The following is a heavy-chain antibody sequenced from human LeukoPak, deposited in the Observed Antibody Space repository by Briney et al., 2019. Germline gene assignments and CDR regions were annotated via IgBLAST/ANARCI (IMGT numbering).Heavy chain of an antibody. Sequence: PGGSLRLSSAASGFSFSDSPIHWVRQASGKGLEWVGRIRSKDQNSATAYAESVKGRFTISRDDSKNMAYPQMNSLRIEDTAVYYCESSITKAGGSWGQGTLVTVSS. J-gene: IGHJ5*02. D-gene: IGHD2-21*01. CDR2: IRSKDQNSAT. V-gene: IGHV3-73*01. CDR1: GFSFSDSP. CDR3: ESSITKAGGS.